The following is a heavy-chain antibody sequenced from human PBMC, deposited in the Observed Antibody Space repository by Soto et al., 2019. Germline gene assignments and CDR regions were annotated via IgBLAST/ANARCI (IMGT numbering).Heavy chain of an antibody. CDR1: GFTFRSYS. Sequence: NPGGSLRLSCAASGFTFRSYSMHWVRQAPGKGLEWVSSVTSESAYIFYADSVKGRFTISRDNGKNSLFLQMNSLRAEDTALYYCARGGYCTGGRCDEAYDLDVWGQGTTVTVSS. J-gene: IGHJ6*02. V-gene: IGHV3-21*01. CDR2: VTSESAYI. D-gene: IGHD2-15*01. CDR3: ARGGYCTGGRCDEAYDLDV.